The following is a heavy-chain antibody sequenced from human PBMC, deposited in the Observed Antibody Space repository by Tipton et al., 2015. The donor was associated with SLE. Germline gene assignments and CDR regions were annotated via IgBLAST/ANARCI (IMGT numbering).Heavy chain of an antibody. CDR2: LRSSGTTL. Sequence: SLRLPCIASGFTFTNYDINWVRQAPGKGLEWVSYLRSSGTTLYYADFVKGRFTISRDNSKNTLYLQMNSLRAEDTAVYYCARDLWYLGYYYMDVWGKGTTVTVSS. J-gene: IGHJ6*03. D-gene: IGHD2-15*01. CDR3: ARDLWYLGYYYMDV. CDR1: GFTFTNYD. V-gene: IGHV3-48*03.